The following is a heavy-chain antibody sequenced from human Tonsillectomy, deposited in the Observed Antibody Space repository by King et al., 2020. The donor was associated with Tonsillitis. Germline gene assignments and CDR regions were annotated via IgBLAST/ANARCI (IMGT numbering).Heavy chain of an antibody. J-gene: IGHJ4*02. CDR2: IYYSGST. V-gene: IGHV4-59*08. D-gene: IGHD3-10*01. Sequence: VQLQESGPGLVKPSETLSLTCTVSGGSISSYYWSWIRQPPGKGLEWIGYIYYSGSTNYNPSLKSRVTISVDTSKNQFSLKLSSVTAADTAVYYCAKYGSGTFDYWGQGTLVTVSS. CDR1: GGSISSYY. CDR3: AKYGSGTFDY.